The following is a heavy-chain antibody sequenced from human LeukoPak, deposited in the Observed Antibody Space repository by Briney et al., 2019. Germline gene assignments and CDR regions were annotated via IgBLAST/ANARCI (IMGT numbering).Heavy chain of an antibody. CDR2: INPSGGST. V-gene: IGHV1-46*01. J-gene: IGHJ3*02. CDR1: GYTFTSFY. Sequence: ASVKVSGKASGYTFTSFYIHWVRQAAGQGLEWMGIINPSGGSTTYAQRFQGRVTMTTDTSTSTVYMELSSLRSEDTAVYYCARRYNWHDDAFDIWGQGTMVTVSS. D-gene: IGHD1-1*01. CDR3: ARRYNWHDDAFDI.